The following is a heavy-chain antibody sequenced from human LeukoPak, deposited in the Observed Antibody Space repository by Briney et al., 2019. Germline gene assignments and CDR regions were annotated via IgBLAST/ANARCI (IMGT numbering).Heavy chain of an antibody. Sequence: ASVKVSCKASGDTLTGFNIHWMRQAPGQGLEWMGWINADNGNTKYSQKFQGRVTITRDASANTAYMELSSLRSGDTAVYYCARVPTVTNWFNPWGQGTLVTVSS. CDR1: GDTLTGFN. V-gene: IGHV1-3*01. CDR3: ARVPTVTNWFNP. CDR2: INADNGNT. D-gene: IGHD4-17*01. J-gene: IGHJ5*02.